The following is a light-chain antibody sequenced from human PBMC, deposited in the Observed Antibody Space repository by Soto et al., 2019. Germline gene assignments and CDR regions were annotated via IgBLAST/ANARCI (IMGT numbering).Light chain of an antibody. CDR2: KAS. CDR3: QQYSTYPIT. J-gene: IGKJ5*01. CDR1: QSVTTW. Sequence: DIQMTQSPSTLSASVGDRLTITCRASQSVTTWLAWYQQKPGKXPKXXIYKASNLESGLPSRFTGSGSGTELTITISSLQSDDFDTYYCQQYSTYPITFGQGTRLEIK. V-gene: IGKV1-5*03.